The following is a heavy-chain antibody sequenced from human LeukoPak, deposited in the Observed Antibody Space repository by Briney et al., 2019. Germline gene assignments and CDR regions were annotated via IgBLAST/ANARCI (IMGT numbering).Heavy chain of an antibody. J-gene: IGHJ4*02. Sequence: ASVKVSCKASGYTFTGYYVHWVRQAPGQGLEWIGRIDPNTGDTIYGQRFQGRVTMTRDTSISAAYMELSSLRSDDTAVYFCARDLVVGIWSAAFWGQGSLVTVSS. V-gene: IGHV1-2*06. CDR2: IDPNTGDT. CDR3: ARDLVVGIWSAAF. D-gene: IGHD3-3*01. CDR1: GYTFTGYY.